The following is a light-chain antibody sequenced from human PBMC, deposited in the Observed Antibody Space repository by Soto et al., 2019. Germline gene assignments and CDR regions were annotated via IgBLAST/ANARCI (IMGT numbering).Light chain of an antibody. Sequence: EIVLTQSPGSLSLSPGERATLSCRASQSVSSSYLAWYQQKPGQAPRLLLYGASSRATGIPDRFSGSGSGTDFTLTISRLEPEDFAVYYCKQYGSSPPITFGKGTRLEIK. J-gene: IGKJ5*01. CDR1: QSVSSSY. CDR3: KQYGSSPPIT. V-gene: IGKV3-20*01. CDR2: GAS.